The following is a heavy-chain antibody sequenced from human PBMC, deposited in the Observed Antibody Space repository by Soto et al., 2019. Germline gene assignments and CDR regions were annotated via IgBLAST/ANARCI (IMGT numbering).Heavy chain of an antibody. D-gene: IGHD2-21*02. V-gene: IGHV3-30*18. J-gene: IGHJ4*02. CDR3: AKDFDCGGDCNSFYFAY. CDR1: GFTFSSYG. CDR2: ISYGASNK. Sequence: QVQLVESGGGVVQPGRSLRLSCVVFGFTFSSYGMHWVRQAPGKGLEWVAVISYGASNKYYADSVKGRFTISRDNSKNTLYLQMTSLRAEDTAVYYCAKDFDCGGDCNSFYFAYWGQGTLVTVSS.